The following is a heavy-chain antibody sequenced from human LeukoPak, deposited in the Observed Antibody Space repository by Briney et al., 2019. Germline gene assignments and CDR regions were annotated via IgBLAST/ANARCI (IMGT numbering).Heavy chain of an antibody. Sequence: PSETLSLTCTVSGGPISSYYWSWIRQPPGKGLEWIGYIYYSGSTNYNPSLKSRVTISVDTSKNQFSLKLSSVTAADTAVYYCARTYDFWSGQAGNWFDPWGQGTLVTVSS. J-gene: IGHJ5*02. CDR2: IYYSGST. CDR3: ARTYDFWSGQAGNWFDP. CDR1: GGPISSYY. D-gene: IGHD3-3*01. V-gene: IGHV4-59*08.